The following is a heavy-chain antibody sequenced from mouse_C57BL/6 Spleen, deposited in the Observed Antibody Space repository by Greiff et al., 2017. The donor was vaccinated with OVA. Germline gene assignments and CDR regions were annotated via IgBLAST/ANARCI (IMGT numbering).Heavy chain of an antibody. CDR2: IWTGGGT. CDR1: GFSLTSYA. D-gene: IGHD2-13*01. V-gene: IGHV2-9-1*01. Sequence: VQLQQSGPGLVAPSQSLSITCTVSGFSLTSYAISWVRQPPGKGLEWLGVIWTGGGTNDNSALTSRLNISKNNSQSQFFLKMNSLQTEDTARDYGARKPSDWSYAMDYWGQGTSVTVSS. J-gene: IGHJ4*01. CDR3: ARKPSDWSYAMDY.